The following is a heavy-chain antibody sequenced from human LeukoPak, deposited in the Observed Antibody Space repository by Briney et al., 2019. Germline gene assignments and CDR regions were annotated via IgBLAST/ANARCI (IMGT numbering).Heavy chain of an antibody. CDR3: ARGGYYYDSSGYSVY. D-gene: IGHD3-22*01. J-gene: IGHJ4*02. V-gene: IGHV3-30*02. Sequence: PGGSLRLSCAASGFKFSSYGMHWVRQAPGKGLEWVAFIRYDGSNKYYADSVKGRFTISRDNSKNTLYLQMNSLRAEDTAVYYCARGGYYYDSSGYSVYWGQGTLVTVSS. CDR1: GFKFSSYG. CDR2: IRYDGSNK.